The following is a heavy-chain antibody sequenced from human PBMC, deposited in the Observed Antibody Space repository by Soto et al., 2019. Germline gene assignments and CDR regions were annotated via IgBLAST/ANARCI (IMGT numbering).Heavy chain of an antibody. CDR1: GGIFGSHG. Sequence: QVQLIQSAAEVKKPGSSVRVSCTASGGIFGSHGFSWVRQAPGQRLEWVGGFIPIFRTLTYTEKFQARVRIAADESTNTVYLDLSGLTSEDTAVYYCVRDRRIYYSDPHDEFVASDYEVWGEGTMVSVSS. V-gene: IGHV1-69*01. CDR2: FIPIFRTL. D-gene: IGHD3-22*01. J-gene: IGHJ3*01. CDR3: VRDRRIYYSDPHDEFVASDYEV.